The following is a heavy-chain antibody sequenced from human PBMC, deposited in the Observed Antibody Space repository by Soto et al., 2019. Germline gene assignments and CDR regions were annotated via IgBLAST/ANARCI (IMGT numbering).Heavy chain of an antibody. D-gene: IGHD6-13*01. J-gene: IGHJ4*02. CDR3: ARERAIAATGIFYY. CDR1: GFAFSNFV. V-gene: IGHV3-30*04. Sequence: GGSLRLSCAASGFAFSNFVMHWVRQAPGKGLEWVAATSYDGKNKDHADSVKGRFTISRDNSKNTLYLQMNSLRHEDTAVYFCARERAIAATGIFYYWGQGTLVTVSS. CDR2: TSYDGKNK.